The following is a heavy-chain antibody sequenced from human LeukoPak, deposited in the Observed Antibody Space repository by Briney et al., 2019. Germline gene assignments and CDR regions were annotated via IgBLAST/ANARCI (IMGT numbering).Heavy chain of an antibody. V-gene: IGHV4-34*01. D-gene: IGHD1/OR15-1a*01. CDR1: GGSFSGYY. J-gene: IGHJ2*01. CDR3: ARGSGPRETKSYWYFDL. CDR2: INHSGST. Sequence: PSETLSLTCAVYGGSFSGYYWSWIRQPPGKGLEWIGEINHSGSTNYNPSLKSRVTISVDTSKNQFSLKLSSVTAADTAVYYCARGSGPRETKSYWYFDLWGRGTLVTVSS.